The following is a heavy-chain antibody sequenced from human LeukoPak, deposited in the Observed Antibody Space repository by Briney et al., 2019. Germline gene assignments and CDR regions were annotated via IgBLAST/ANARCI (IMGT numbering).Heavy chain of an antibody. V-gene: IGHV4-59*01. CDR3: ARDISGYDTFDI. CDR1: GDSISSYV. CDR2: ISYSGST. D-gene: IGHD5-12*01. J-gene: IGHJ3*02. Sequence: SETLSLTCTVSGDSISSYVWNWIRQPPGQELKWIAYISYSGSTNYNPSLKSRVTISVDTSKNQFSLRLSSVTAADTAVHYCARDISGYDTFDIWGHGTMVTVSS.